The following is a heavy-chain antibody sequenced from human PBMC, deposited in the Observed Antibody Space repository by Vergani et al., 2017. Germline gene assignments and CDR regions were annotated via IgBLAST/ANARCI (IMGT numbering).Heavy chain of an antibody. J-gene: IGHJ4*02. CDR1: GFSIDNGYY. Sequence: QVQLQESGPGLVKPSETLSLTCAVSGFSIDNGYYWDWSRQPPGKGLEWIGSIYRTGRTHFNPSRKSRVTISVDTSNNHFSLRLNFLTAADTAVYYCARRSGIVYDIFSGTQYFFDFWGQGTLVTVSS. V-gene: IGHV4-38-2*01. D-gene: IGHD3-9*01. CDR2: IYRTGRT. CDR3: ARRSGIVYDIFSGTQYFFDF.